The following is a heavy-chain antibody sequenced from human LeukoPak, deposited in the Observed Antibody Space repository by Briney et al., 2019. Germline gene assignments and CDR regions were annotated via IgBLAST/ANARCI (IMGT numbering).Heavy chain of an antibody. CDR1: GFNFSNYG. CDR2: ISTSGGST. Sequence: PGGSLRLSCAASGFNFSNYGMHWIRQAPGKGLEWVSTISTSGGSTYYADSVKGRFTISRDNSKNTLYLQMNSLRAEDTAEYYCAEMGGYSGSFLDYWGQGTLVTVSS. D-gene: IGHD1-26*01. J-gene: IGHJ4*02. CDR3: AEMGGYSGSFLDY. V-gene: IGHV3-23*01.